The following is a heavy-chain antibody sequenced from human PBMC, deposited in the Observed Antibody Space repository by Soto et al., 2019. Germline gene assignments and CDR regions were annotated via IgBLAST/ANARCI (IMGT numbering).Heavy chain of an antibody. CDR2: INPSGGRT. J-gene: IGHJ5*02. CDR3: ARAPSCGGDSYLFAP. D-gene: IGHD2-21*02. V-gene: IGHV1-46*04. Sequence: QVLLVQSGAEVTRPGASVKVSCKASGYTFTSYYMHWVRQAPGQGLEWMAMINPSGGRTKYAQILQGRATTTRDPSTGTVDRGLSSLTSGDPPIYYCARAPSCGGDSYLFAPGGQGTQVPVPS. CDR1: GYTFTSYY.